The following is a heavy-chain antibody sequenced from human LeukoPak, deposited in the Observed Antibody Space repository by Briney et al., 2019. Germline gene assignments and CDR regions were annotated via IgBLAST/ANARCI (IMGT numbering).Heavy chain of an antibody. J-gene: IGHJ4*02. D-gene: IGHD3-10*01. CDR3: ARDLTYFGSGSYYFDY. CDR2: INPYSGGT. Sequence: ASVTVSCKASGYTFTDFLVHWVRQAPGHGLELMGWINPYSGGTDYAQNFQGRVTLTRDTSISTAYMELSRLTSDDTAVYYCARDLTYFGSGSYYFDYWGQGALVTVSS. CDR1: GYTFTDFL. V-gene: IGHV1-2*02.